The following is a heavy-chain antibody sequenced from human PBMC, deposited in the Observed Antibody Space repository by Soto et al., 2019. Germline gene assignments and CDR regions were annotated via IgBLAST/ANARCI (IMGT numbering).Heavy chain of an antibody. J-gene: IGHJ6*02. CDR3: ARGGGKSYYYGLDV. V-gene: IGHV3-48*02. CDR1: GFTFSSYS. D-gene: IGHD2-15*01. Sequence: GGSLRLSCAASGFTFSSYSMDWVRQAPGKGLEWVPYITNTSSPIYYADSVKGRFTISRDNAKNSLYLQMNSLRDEDTAVYYCARGGGKSYYYGLDVWGQGTTVTVSS. CDR2: ITNTSSPI.